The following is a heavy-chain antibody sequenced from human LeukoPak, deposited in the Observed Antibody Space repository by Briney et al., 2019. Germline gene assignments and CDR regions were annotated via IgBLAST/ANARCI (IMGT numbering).Heavy chain of an antibody. Sequence: PGGSLRLSCAASGFTFSSYSMNWVRQAPGKGLEWVSSISSSSSYIYYADSVKGRFTISRDNAKNSLYLQMNSLRAEDTAVYYCARESTGPGSSSWFEYWGQGTLVTVSS. CDR2: ISSSSSYI. D-gene: IGHD6-13*01. CDR3: ARESTGPGSSSWFEY. J-gene: IGHJ4*02. V-gene: IGHV3-21*01. CDR1: GFTFSSYS.